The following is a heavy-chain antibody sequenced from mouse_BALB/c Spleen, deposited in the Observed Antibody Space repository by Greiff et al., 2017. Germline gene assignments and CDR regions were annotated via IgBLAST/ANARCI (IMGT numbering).Heavy chain of an antibody. J-gene: IGHJ2*01. V-gene: IGHV2-9*01. CDR1: GFSLTSYG. CDR3: AKSTMITTTFDY. D-gene: IGHD2-4*01. CDR2: IWDGGST. Sequence: VMLVESGPGLVAPSQSLSITCTVSGFSLTSYGVYWVRQPPGKGLVWLGVIWDGGSTNYNSALMSRLSISKDNSKSQVFLKMNNLKTDDTAMYYCAKSTMITTTFDYWGQGTTLTVSS.